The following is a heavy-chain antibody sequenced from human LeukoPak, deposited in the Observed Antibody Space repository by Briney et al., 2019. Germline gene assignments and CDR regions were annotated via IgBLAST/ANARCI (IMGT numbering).Heavy chain of an antibody. J-gene: IGHJ6*03. V-gene: IGHV4-39*01. CDR3: ARRPSYCSSTSCYPRRYYYYYMDV. CDR1: GGSISSSSYY. CDR2: IYYSGST. D-gene: IGHD2-2*01. Sequence: SETLSLTCTVSGGSISSSSYYWGWIRQPPGKGLEWIGSIYYSGSTYYNPSLKSRVTISVDTSKNQFSLKLSSVTAADTAVYYCARRPSYCSSTSCYPRRYYYYYMDVWGKGTTVTVSS.